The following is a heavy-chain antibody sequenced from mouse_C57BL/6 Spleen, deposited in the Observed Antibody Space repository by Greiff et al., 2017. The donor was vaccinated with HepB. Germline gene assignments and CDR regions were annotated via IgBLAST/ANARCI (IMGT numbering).Heavy chain of an antibody. CDR2: IYPGDGDT. J-gene: IGHJ3*01. V-gene: IGHV1-82*01. CDR3: AREDYGLY. Sequence: VQLQQSGPELVKPGASVKISCKASGYAFSSSWMNWVKQRPGKGLEWIGRIYPGDGDTNYNGKFKGKATLTADKSSSTAYMQLSSLTSEDSAVYFCAREDYGLYWGQGTLVTVSA. D-gene: IGHD1-1*02. CDR1: GYAFSSSW.